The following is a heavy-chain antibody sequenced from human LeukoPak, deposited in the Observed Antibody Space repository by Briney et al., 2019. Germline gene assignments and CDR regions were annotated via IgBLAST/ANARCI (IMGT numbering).Heavy chain of an antibody. CDR2: INHSEST. CDR3: ARAVDTAIPEVDY. D-gene: IGHD5-18*01. V-gene: IGHV4-34*01. Sequence: SETLSLTCAVYGGSFSGYYWSWIRQPPGKGLEWIGEINHSESTNYNPSLKSRVTISVDTSKNQFSLKLSSVTAADTAVYYCARAVDTAIPEVDYWGQGTLVTVSS. J-gene: IGHJ4*02. CDR1: GGSFSGYY.